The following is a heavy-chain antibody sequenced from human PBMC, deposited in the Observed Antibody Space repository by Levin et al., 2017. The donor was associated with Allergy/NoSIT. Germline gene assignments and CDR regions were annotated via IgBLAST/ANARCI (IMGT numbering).Heavy chain of an antibody. CDR3: ARVLQYRGSGSYPYPRYGMDV. CDR1: GYSISSGYY. V-gene: IGHV4-38-2*02. CDR2: IYHSGST. J-gene: IGHJ6*02. Sequence: PSETLSLTCTVSGYSISSGYYWGWIRQPPGKGLEWIGSIYHSGSTYYNPSLKSRVTISVDTSKNQFSLKLSSVTAADTAVYYCARVLQYRGSGSYPYPRYGMDVWGQGTTVTVSS. D-gene: IGHD3-10*01.